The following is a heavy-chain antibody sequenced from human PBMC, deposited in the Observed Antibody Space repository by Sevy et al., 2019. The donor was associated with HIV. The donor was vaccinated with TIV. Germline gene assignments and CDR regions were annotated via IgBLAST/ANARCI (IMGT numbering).Heavy chain of an antibody. CDR2: ISYDGSNK. J-gene: IGHJ4*02. CDR1: GFTFSSYA. D-gene: IGHD3-10*01. CDR3: ARARGSAGYWDYYGSGSLGY. V-gene: IGHV3-30*04. Sequence: GGSLGLSCAASGFTFSSYAMHWVRQAPGKGLEWVAVISYDGSNKYYADSVKGRFTISRDNSKNTLYLQMNSLRAEDTAVYYCARARGSAGYWDYYGSGSLGYWGQGTLVTVSS.